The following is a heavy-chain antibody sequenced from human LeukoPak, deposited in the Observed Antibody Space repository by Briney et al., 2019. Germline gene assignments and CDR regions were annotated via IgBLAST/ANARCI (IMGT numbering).Heavy chain of an antibody. D-gene: IGHD3-22*01. V-gene: IGHV1-69*05. CDR1: GGTFSSYS. CDR3: ATQTYYYDSSGYYSFDY. Sequence: SVKVSCKASGGTFSSYSISWVRQAPGQGLEWMGGIIPIFGTANYAQKFQGRVTITTDESTSTAYMELSSLRSEDTAVYYCATQTYYYDSSGYYSFDYWGQGTLVTVSS. J-gene: IGHJ4*02. CDR2: IIPIFGTA.